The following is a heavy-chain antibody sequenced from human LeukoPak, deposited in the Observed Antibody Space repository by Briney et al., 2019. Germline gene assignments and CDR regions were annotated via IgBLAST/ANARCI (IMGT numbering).Heavy chain of an antibody. J-gene: IGHJ4*02. V-gene: IGHV3-23*03. D-gene: IGHD5-18*01. Sequence: GGSLRLSCAASGFTFSSYAMSWVRQAPGKGLECVSFLYTGGDTYYADSVKGRFTISRDNSKNTLYLQMNSLRAEDTAVYYCAKGGYSYAVNWWGQGTLVTVSS. CDR1: GFTFSSYA. CDR2: LYTGGDT. CDR3: AKGGYSYAVNW.